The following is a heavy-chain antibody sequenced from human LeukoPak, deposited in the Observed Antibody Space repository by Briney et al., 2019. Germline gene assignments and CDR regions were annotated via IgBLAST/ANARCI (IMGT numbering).Heavy chain of an antibody. CDR1: GFTFSRYA. CDR2: ISTTSSSSYI. J-gene: IGHJ6*03. Sequence: GGSLRLSCAASGFTFSRYAMNWVRQAPGKGLEWVSSISTTSSSSYIHYADSMKGRFTISRDNAKSSLYLQMNSLRAEDTALYYCARVWFLFLEWVYYYYYYMDVWGKGTTVTVSS. V-gene: IGHV3-21*04. D-gene: IGHD3-3*01. CDR3: ARVWFLFLEWVYYYYYYMDV.